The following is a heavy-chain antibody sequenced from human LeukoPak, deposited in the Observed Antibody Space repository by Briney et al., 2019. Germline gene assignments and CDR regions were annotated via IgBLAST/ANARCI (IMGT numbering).Heavy chain of an antibody. CDR3: ARDEDSSGDFFDY. CDR1: GFTFSSYA. V-gene: IGHV3-30-3*01. CDR2: ISYDGNNK. D-gene: IGHD3-22*01. Sequence: GGSLRLSCAASGFTFSSYAMHWVRQAPGKGLDWVAVISYDGNNKYYADSVKGRFTISRDNSKNTLYLQMNSLRAEDTAVYYCARDEDSSGDFFDYWGQGTLVTVSS. J-gene: IGHJ4*02.